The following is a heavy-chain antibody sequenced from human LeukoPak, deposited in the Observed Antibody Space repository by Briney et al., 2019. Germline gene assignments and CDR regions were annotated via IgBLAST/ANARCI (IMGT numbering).Heavy chain of an antibody. CDR2: IRPGAEA. CDR3: AKAPDWLSYYYYGMDV. D-gene: IGHD3-9*01. J-gene: IGHJ6*02. V-gene: IGHV3-23*01. Sequence: PGGSLRLSCVASGFTFRSFGMSWVRQAPGKGLEWVSSIRPGAEAYYADSVKGRFTISRDNSKNTLYLQMNSLRAEDTAVYYCAKAPDWLSYYYYGMDVWGQGTTVTVSS. CDR1: GFTFRSFG.